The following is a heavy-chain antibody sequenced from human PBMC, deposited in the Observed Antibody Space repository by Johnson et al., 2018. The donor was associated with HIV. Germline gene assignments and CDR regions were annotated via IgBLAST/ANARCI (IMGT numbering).Heavy chain of an antibody. J-gene: IGHJ3*02. CDR1: EFILSDYY. CDR2: ISGSGSTI. D-gene: IGHD3/OR15-3a*01. Sequence: VQLVESGGGLVKPGGSLRLSCAASEFILSDYYMSWVRQAPEKGLEWISYISGSGSTIYYADSVKGRFTIYRDTAKNSLYLQMNSLRDVDTAVYYCARDGRGLDAFDIWGQGTMVTVSS. CDR3: ARDGRGLDAFDI. V-gene: IGHV3-11*04.